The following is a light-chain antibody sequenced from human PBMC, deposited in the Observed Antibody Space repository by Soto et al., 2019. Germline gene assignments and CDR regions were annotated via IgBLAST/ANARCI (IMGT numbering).Light chain of an antibody. CDR2: GAS. CDR1: QSVSSN. Sequence: EIVMTQSPATLSVSPGERATLSCRASQSVSSNLAWYQQKPSQAPRLLIYGASTRATGIPARFSGSGSGTEFTLTISSLQSEDFAVYYCQQYNNWLRTFGQGTKVDIK. J-gene: IGKJ1*01. V-gene: IGKV3-15*01. CDR3: QQYNNWLRT.